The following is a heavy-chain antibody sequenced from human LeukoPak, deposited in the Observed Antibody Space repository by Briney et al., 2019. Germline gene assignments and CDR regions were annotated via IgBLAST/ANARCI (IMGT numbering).Heavy chain of an antibody. D-gene: IGHD3-22*01. J-gene: IGHJ4*02. Sequence: GGSLRLSCAASGFTFSSYSMNWVRQAPGKGLEWVSYISSSSSTIYYADSVKGRFTISRDNAHNSLYLQMNSLRAEDTAVYYCARSGDGYSDYLGQGAMLTVSS. V-gene: IGHV3-48*01. CDR2: ISSSSSTI. CDR3: ARSGDGYSDY. CDR1: GFTFSSYS.